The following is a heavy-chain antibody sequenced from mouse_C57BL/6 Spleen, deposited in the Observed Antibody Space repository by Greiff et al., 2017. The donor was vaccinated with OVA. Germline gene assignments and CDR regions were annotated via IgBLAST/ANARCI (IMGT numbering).Heavy chain of an antibody. V-gene: IGHV1-53*01. CDR1: GYTFTSYW. CDR2: INPSNGGT. D-gene: IGHD1-1*01. J-gene: IGHJ2*01. Sequence: VQLQQPGTELVKPGASVKLSCKASGYTFTSYWMHWVKQRPGQGLEWIGNINPSNGGTNYNEKFKSKATLTVDKSSSTAYMQLSSLTSEDSAVYYCARSFLLLGNYFDYWGQGTTLTVSS. CDR3: ARSFLLLGNYFDY.